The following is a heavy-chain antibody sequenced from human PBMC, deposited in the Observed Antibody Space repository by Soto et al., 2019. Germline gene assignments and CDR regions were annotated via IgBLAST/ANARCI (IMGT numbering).Heavy chain of an antibody. CDR1: GGSISGADWY. V-gene: IGHV4-30-4*01. Sequence: PSETLSLTCTVSGGSISGADWYWSWIRQPPGKGLEWIGYIYYSGRSYYNPSLNSRLAISLDTSKNQFSLNLTSVTAADTAIYYCARVLYHTQNTRFDPWGQGTLVTVSS. J-gene: IGHJ5*02. D-gene: IGHD3-10*01. CDR2: IYYSGRS. CDR3: ARVLYHTQNTRFDP.